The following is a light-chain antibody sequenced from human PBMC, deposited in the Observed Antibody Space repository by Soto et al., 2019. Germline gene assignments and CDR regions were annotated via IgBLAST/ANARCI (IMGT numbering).Light chain of an antibody. CDR2: DAS. V-gene: IGKV3-20*01. CDR1: QSVSSGY. CDR3: QQYGSSPLT. Sequence: EIVLTQSPGTLSLSPGERATLSCRASQSVSSGYLAWYQQKPGQPPRLLIYDASSRATGIPDRFSVSGSGTDFTLTISRLEPEDFAVYYCQQYGSSPLTFGGGTKVEIK. J-gene: IGKJ4*01.